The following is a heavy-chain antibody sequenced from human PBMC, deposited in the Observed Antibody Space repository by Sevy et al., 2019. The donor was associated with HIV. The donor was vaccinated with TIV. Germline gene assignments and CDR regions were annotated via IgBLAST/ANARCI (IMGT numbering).Heavy chain of an antibody. CDR3: ARVPYYDFWSGYFLDY. D-gene: IGHD3-3*01. J-gene: IGHJ4*02. CDR2: ISSSGSTI. CDR1: GFTFSDYY. V-gene: IGHV3-11*01. Sequence: GGSLRLSCAASGFTFSDYYMSWIRQAPGKGLEWVSCISSSGSTIYYADSVKGRFTISRDNAKNSLYLQMNSLRAEDTAVYYCARVPYYDFWSGYFLDYWGQGTLVTVSS.